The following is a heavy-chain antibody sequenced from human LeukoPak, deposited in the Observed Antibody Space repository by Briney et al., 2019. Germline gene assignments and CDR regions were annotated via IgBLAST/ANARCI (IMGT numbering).Heavy chain of an antibody. CDR2: IFYSGSS. V-gene: IGHV4-59*12. CDR3: ARDNRGDYTDDAFDI. CDR1: GGSISSFY. D-gene: IGHD4-17*01. J-gene: IGHJ3*02. Sequence: SETLSLTCTVSGGSISSFYWSWIRQPPGKGLEWIGYIFYSGSSNYNPSLKSRVTISVDTSKNQLSLKLSSVTAADTAVYYCARDNRGDYTDDAFDIWGQGTMVTVSS.